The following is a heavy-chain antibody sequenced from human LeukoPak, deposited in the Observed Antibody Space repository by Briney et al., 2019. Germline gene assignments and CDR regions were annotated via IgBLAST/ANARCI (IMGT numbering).Heavy chain of an antibody. CDR2: INPSGGST. CDR3: AKDSGEWDLLFDS. V-gene: IGHV1-46*01. D-gene: IGHD1-26*01. J-gene: IGHJ4*02. Sequence: ASVKVSCKASGYTFTSYYMHWVRQAPGQGLEWMGIINPSGGSTSYAQKFQGRVTMTRDTSTSTVYMELSSLRSEDTAVYYCAKDSGEWDLLFDSWGQGTLVTVSS. CDR1: GYTFTSYY.